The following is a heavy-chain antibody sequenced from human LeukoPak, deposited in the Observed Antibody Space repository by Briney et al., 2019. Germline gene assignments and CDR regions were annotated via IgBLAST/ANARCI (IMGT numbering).Heavy chain of an antibody. Sequence: GGSLRLSCAASGFTFSSYGMHWVRQAPGKGLEWVAVISYDGSNKYYADSVKGRFTFSRDNSRNTLYLQMSSLRAGDTAVYYCAKDQVVTAIRPDAFDIWGQGTMVTVSS. D-gene: IGHD2-21*02. CDR3: AKDQVVTAIRPDAFDI. V-gene: IGHV3-30*18. CDR2: ISYDGSNK. CDR1: GFTFSSYG. J-gene: IGHJ3*02.